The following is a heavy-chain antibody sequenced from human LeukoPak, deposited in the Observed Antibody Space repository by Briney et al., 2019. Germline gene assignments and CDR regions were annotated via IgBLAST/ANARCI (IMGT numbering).Heavy chain of an antibody. CDR2: IIPIFGTA. CDR1: GGTFSSYA. J-gene: IGHJ6*03. D-gene: IGHD4-23*01. V-gene: IGHV1-69*01. Sequence: SVKVSCKASGGTFSSYAISWVRQAPGQGLEWMGGIIPIFGTANYAQKFQGRGTITADESTSKAYMELSSLRSEDTAVYYCASCGLGGDYGDNYYYYYYMDVWGKGTTVTVSS. CDR3: ASCGLGGDYGDNYYYYYYMDV.